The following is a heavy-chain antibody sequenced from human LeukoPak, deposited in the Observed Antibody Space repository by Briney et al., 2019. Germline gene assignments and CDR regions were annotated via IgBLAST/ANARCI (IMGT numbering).Heavy chain of an antibody. CDR2: ISSSGSTI. Sequence: PGGSLRLSCAASGFIFSDHYMDWVRQAPGKGLEWVSYISSSGSTIYYADSVKGRFTISRDNAKNSLYLQMNSLRAEDTAVYYCARDRQWLVDYWGQGTLVTVSS. CDR1: GFIFSDHY. CDR3: ARDRQWLVDY. D-gene: IGHD6-19*01. J-gene: IGHJ4*02. V-gene: IGHV3-11*01.